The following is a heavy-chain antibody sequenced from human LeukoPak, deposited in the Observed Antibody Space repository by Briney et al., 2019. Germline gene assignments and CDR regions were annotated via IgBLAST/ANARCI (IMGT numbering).Heavy chain of an antibody. D-gene: IGHD7-27*01. CDR1: GSTFSNAW. CDR2: IKSKTDGGTT. J-gene: IGHJ3*02. V-gene: IGHV3-15*01. Sequence: GGSLRLSCAASGSTFSNAWMSWVRQAPGKGLEWVGRIKSKTDGGTTDYAAPVKGRFTISRDDSKNTLYLQMNSLKTEDTAVYYCTTDNWGVAFDIWGQGTMVTVSS. CDR3: TTDNWGVAFDI.